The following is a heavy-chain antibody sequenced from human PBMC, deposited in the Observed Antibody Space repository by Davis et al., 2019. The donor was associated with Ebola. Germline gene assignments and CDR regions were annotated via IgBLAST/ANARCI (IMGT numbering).Heavy chain of an antibody. V-gene: IGHV1-46*01. Sequence: ASVKVSCKASGYTFTGYYMHWVRQAPGQGLEWMGWINPSGGSTSYAQKFQGRVTMTRDTSTSTVYMELSSLRSEDTAVYYCARDIESRYDFWSGPSGMDVWGQGTTVTVSS. CDR1: GYTFTGYY. CDR2: INPSGGST. D-gene: IGHD3-3*01. CDR3: ARDIESRYDFWSGPSGMDV. J-gene: IGHJ6*02.